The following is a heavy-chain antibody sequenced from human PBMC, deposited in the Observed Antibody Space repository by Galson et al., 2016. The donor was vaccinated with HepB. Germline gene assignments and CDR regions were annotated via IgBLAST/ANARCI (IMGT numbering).Heavy chain of an antibody. CDR3: ARSKIAATGTDY. D-gene: IGHD6-13*01. CDR1: GYSFTDYW. V-gene: IGHV5-51*01. J-gene: IGHJ4*02. CDR2: IYPGDSDT. Sequence: QSGAEVTKPGESLKISCKGSGYSFTDYWIAWVRQMPGKGLEWMGIIYPGDSDTRYSPSFQGQVTISADKSITTAYLQWSSLKASDTAIYYCARSKIAATGTDYWGQGTLVTVSS.